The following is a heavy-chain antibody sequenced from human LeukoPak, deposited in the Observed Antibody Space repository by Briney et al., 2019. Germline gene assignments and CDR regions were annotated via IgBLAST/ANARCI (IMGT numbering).Heavy chain of an antibody. Sequence: SETLSLTCTVSGGSISSSSYYWGWIRQPPGKGLEWIGSIYYSGSTYYNPSLKSRVTISVDTSKNQFSLKLSSVTAADTAVYYCARYDSSGFDAFDIWGQGTMVTVSS. CDR3: ARYDSSGFDAFDI. J-gene: IGHJ3*02. CDR1: GGSISSSSYY. CDR2: IYYSGST. D-gene: IGHD3-22*01. V-gene: IGHV4-39*07.